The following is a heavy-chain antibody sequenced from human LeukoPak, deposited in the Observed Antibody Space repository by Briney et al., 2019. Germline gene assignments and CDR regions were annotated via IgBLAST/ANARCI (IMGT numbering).Heavy chain of an antibody. Sequence: GGSLRLSCAASGFTFSSYSMNWVRQAPGKGLEWVSSISSSSSYIYYADSVKGRFTISRNNAKNSLYLQMNSLRAEDTAVYYCARDGHDYGGRGFDYWGQGTLVTVSS. D-gene: IGHD4-23*01. CDR1: GFTFSSYS. CDR2: ISSSSSYI. CDR3: ARDGHDYGGRGFDY. J-gene: IGHJ4*02. V-gene: IGHV3-21*01.